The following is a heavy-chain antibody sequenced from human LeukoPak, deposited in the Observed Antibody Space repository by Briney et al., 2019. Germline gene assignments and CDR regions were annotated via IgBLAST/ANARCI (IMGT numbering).Heavy chain of an antibody. CDR3: AHSTTYYYDSSGYYFLDYFDY. Sequence: SGPTLVNPTQTLTLTCTFSGFSLSTSGVGVGWIRQPPGKALEWLALIYRNDDKRYSPSLKSRLTITKDTSKNQVVLTMTNMDPVDTATYYCAHSTTYYYDSSGYYFLDYFDYWGQGTLVTVSS. V-gene: IGHV2-5*01. CDR1: GFSLSTSGVG. J-gene: IGHJ4*02. D-gene: IGHD3-22*01. CDR2: IYRNDDK.